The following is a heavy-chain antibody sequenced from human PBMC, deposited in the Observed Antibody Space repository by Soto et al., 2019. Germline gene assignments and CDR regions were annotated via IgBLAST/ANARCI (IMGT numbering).Heavy chain of an antibody. CDR1: GFTFSDYA. V-gene: IGHV3-33*01. D-gene: IGHD6-19*01. J-gene: IGHJ4*02. CDR2: TSHDERKI. Sequence: QVQLVESGGGVVQPGMSLRLSCAASGFTFSDYAMDWVRQAPGKGLEWVALTSHDERKISYADSVKGRFTISRGNSENTLYLQMYSLSAEDTAVYYCARGRYSKGWYYFDYWGQGTLVTVSS. CDR3: ARGRYSKGWYYFDY.